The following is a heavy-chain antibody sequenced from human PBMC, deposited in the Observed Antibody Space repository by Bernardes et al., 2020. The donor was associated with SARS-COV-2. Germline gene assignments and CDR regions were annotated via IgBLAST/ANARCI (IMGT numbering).Heavy chain of an antibody. Sequence: GGSLRLSCADSGFTFSSDAMSWVHQTPGKGLEWVSAISCSGGSTYYADSVKGRFTISRDNSKNTLYLQMNSLRAEDTAVYYCAKDQYQLPNFDYWGQGTLVTVSS. CDR2: ISCSGGST. D-gene: IGHD2-2*01. J-gene: IGHJ4*02. CDR3: AKDQYQLPNFDY. CDR1: GFTFSSDA. V-gene: IGHV3-23*01.